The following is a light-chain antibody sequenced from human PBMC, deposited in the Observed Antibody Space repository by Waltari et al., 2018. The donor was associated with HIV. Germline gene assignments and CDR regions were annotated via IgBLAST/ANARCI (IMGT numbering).Light chain of an antibody. CDR3: AAWDDSLNAWV. CDR1: NSNIGSNT. CDR2: TST. V-gene: IGLV1-44*01. J-gene: IGLJ3*02. Sequence: QSVLTQPPSASGTPGQRVTISCSGSNSNIGSNTVDWYQQLPGTAPKLLIHTSTPRPSGVPDRFSGSKSGTAASLAISGLQSEDEADYYCAAWDDSLNAWVFGGGTKLTVL.